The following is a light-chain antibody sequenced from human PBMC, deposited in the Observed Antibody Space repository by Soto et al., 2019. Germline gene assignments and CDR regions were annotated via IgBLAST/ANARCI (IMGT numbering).Light chain of an antibody. Sequence: DTQMTQSPSTLSASVGDRVTITCRASQSISSSLAWYQQKPGRAPQLLMYMASTLESGVPSRFGGSGSGTEFTLTISRLQPDDFSTYYCQQYKTYPFIFGPGTKVDIK. J-gene: IGKJ3*01. CDR1: QSISSS. CDR3: QQYKTYPFI. V-gene: IGKV1-5*03. CDR2: MAS.